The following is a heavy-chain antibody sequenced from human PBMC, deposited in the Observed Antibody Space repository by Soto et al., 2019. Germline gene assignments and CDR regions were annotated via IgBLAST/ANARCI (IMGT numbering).Heavy chain of an antibody. V-gene: IGHV3-66*01. CDR2: IYSGGST. D-gene: IGHD5-12*01. CDR1: GFTVSSNY. Sequence: GSLRLSCAASGFTVSSNYMSWVRQAPGKGLEWVSVIYSGGSTYYADSVKGRFTISRDNSKNTLYLQMNSLRAEDTAVYYCARCYGYNFPLDHWGPGSLVTVSS. CDR3: ARCYGYNFPLDH. J-gene: IGHJ4*02.